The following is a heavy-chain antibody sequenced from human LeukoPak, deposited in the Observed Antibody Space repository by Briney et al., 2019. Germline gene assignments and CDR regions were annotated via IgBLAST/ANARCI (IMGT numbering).Heavy chain of an antibody. CDR3: ARDGNYDSSGYYSGLSSDY. CDR2: ISAYNGNT. J-gene: IGHJ4*02. Sequence: ASVKVSCKASGYTFTNYGISWVRQAPGQGLEWMGWISAYNGNTNYAQKLQGRVTMTTDTSTRTAYMELRSLRSDDTAVYYCARDGNYDSSGYYSGLSSDYWGQGTLVTVSS. D-gene: IGHD3-22*01. CDR1: GYTFTNYG. V-gene: IGHV1-18*01.